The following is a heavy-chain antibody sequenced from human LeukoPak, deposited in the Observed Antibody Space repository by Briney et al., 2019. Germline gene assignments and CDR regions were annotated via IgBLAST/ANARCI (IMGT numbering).Heavy chain of an antibody. J-gene: IGHJ4*02. CDR1: ASTFGSFG. CDR2: ISDTGGST. D-gene: IGHD4-11*01. CDR3: AKGRIQSYMAPEY. V-gene: IGHV3-23*01. Sequence: GGSLRLSCAASASTFGSFGMSWVRQAPGKGREWVSAISDTGGSTFYADSVKGRFTISRDNSKNTLYLQMNSLRAEDTAIYYCAKGRIQSYMAPEYWGQGTLVTVSS.